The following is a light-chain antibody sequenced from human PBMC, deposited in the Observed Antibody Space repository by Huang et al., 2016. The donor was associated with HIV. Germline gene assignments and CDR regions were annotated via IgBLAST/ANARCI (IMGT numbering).Light chain of an antibody. J-gene: IGKJ2*01. Sequence: DIQMTQSPSSLSASVGDRVTITCRASQGISNSLAWYQQKPGKAPKLLLYAASRLESGVPSRCSGSGSGTDYTLTISSLQPEDCATYYCQQYYSTPQTFGQGTKLEIK. CDR3: QQYYSTPQT. V-gene: IGKV1-NL1*01. CDR1: QGISNS. CDR2: AAS.